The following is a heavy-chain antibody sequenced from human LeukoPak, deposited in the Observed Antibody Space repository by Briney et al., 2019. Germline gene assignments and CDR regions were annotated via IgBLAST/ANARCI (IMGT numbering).Heavy chain of an antibody. CDR1: GDTFISYA. Sequence: SVKVSCKAPGDTFISYAISWVRQAPGQGLEWIGGIIPIFGTANYAQKFQGRVTITADESTSTAYMELSSLRSEDTAVYYCARMSLRTMVRGVLDWFDPWGQGTRVTVSS. V-gene: IGHV1-69*13. CDR2: IIPIFGTA. J-gene: IGHJ5*02. D-gene: IGHD3-10*01. CDR3: ARMSLRTMVRGVLDWFDP.